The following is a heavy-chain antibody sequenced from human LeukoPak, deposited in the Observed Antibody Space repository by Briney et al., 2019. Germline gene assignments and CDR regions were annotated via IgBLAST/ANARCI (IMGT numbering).Heavy chain of an antibody. CDR1: GFTCSSYA. D-gene: IGHD3-22*01. Sequence: GGSLRLSCAASGFTCSSYAMNWVRQAPGKGLEWVSSISRGSDHIFYADSMKGRFTISRDNAKNSLYLQMNSLGAEDTAVYYCARPYDTRGYFPDYWGQGTLVTVSS. V-gene: IGHV3-21*01. CDR3: ARPYDTRGYFPDY. CDR2: ISRGSDHI. J-gene: IGHJ4*02.